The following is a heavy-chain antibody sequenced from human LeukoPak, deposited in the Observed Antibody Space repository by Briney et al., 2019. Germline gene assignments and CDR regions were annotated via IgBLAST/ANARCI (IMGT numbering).Heavy chain of an antibody. Sequence: GASVKVSCKASAGNFSSYAISWVSEAPGHGIEWMGRIIPIFGTANYAQKFQGRVTITTDESTSTAYMELSSLRSEDTAVYYCARERESGYYDSSGYFDYWGQGTLVTVSS. V-gene: IGHV1-69*05. D-gene: IGHD3-22*01. CDR1: AGNFSSYA. J-gene: IGHJ4*02. CDR3: ARERESGYYDSSGYFDY. CDR2: IIPIFGTA.